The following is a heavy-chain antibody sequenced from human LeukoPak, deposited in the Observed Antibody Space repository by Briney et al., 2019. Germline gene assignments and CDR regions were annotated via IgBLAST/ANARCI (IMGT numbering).Heavy chain of an antibody. CDR3: ARDLITMIAHDAFDI. Sequence: GGSLRLSCAASGFTFSSYGMHWVRQAPGKGLEWVANIKQDGSEKYCVDSVKGRFTISRDNAKNSLYLQMNSLRAEDTAVYYCARDLITMIAHDAFDIWGQGTMVTVSS. D-gene: IGHD3-22*01. J-gene: IGHJ3*02. V-gene: IGHV3-7*01. CDR1: GFTFSSYG. CDR2: IKQDGSEK.